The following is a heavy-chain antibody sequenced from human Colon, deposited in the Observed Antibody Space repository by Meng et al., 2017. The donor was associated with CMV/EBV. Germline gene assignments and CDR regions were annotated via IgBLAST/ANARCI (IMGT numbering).Heavy chain of an antibody. J-gene: IGHJ4*02. CDR2: ISSSGAYI. Sequence: GESLKISCTASGFTFSSQSLNWVRQAPGKGLEWISSISSSGAYIYYADSLQGRFTISRDNAKSFVFLQMSSLRAEDTAMYFCVRGSGLSGSFPGYWGQGTLVTVSS. D-gene: IGHD1-26*01. CDR3: VRGSGLSGSFPGY. V-gene: IGHV3-21*04. CDR1: GFTFSSQS.